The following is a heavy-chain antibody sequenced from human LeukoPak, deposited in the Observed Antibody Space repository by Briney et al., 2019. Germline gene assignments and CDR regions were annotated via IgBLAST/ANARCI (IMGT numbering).Heavy chain of an antibody. CDR2: IYYSGST. J-gene: IGHJ4*02. V-gene: IGHV4-39*01. Sequence: SEPLSLTCTVSGVSISSSSYYWGWIRQPPGKGLEWIGSIYYSGSTYYNPSLKSRVTISVDTSKNQFSLKLSSVTAADTAVYYCARRDIVATISYFDYWGQGTLVTVSS. CDR3: ARRDIVATISYFDY. CDR1: GVSISSSSYY. D-gene: IGHD5-12*01.